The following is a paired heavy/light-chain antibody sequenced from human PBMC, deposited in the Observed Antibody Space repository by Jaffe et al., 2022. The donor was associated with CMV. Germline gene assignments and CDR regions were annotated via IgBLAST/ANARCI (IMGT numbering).Light chain of an antibody. J-gene: IGLJ3*02. V-gene: IGLV3-21*04. CDR2: YDT. Sequence: SYVLTQPPSVSVAPGKTAKITCEENNIESKNVHWYQQKPGQAPVLVIYYDTDRPSGIPERFSGSNSGTTATLTISRVEAGDEADYYCQVWHRSSDVSGDWVFGGGTKLTVL. CDR3: QVWHRSSDVSGDWV. CDR1: NIESKN.
Heavy chain of an antibody. CDR3: ARPSRPPQLEPYSVADPFDI. Sequence: QVQLVQSGAEVQRAGSSVKVSCKTSGGTFGNFAITWVRQAPGQGLEWMGRIIPVFSRSDYAQRFQGRVTFTADKSTSTAYMELRSLRFDDTAVYYCARPSRPPQLEPYSVADPFDIWGQGTMVTVSS. CDR2: IIPVFSRS. D-gene: IGHD1-1*01. J-gene: IGHJ3*02. CDR1: GGTFGNFA. V-gene: IGHV1-69*06.